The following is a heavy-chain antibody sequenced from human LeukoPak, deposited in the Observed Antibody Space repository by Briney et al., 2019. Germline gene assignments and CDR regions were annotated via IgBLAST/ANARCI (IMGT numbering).Heavy chain of an antibody. J-gene: IGHJ4*02. CDR2: IRSKDNTYAT. CDR1: GLTFSGSV. CDR3: TRLEVVTAIHY. D-gene: IGHD2-21*02. Sequence: GGSLKLSCAASGLTFSGSVMHWVPQASGKGLEWVGRIRSKDNTYATAYAPSVKGRFTMSRDDSKNTAYLQMNNLKTEDSAVYYCTRLEVVTAIHYWGQGILVTVSS. V-gene: IGHV3-73*01.